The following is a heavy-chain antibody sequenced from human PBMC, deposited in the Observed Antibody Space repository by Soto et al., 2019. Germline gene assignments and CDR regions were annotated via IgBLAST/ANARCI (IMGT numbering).Heavy chain of an antibody. CDR3: ARVTPGNNLYYFSGLDI. Sequence: VGSLRLSCVASGFNFGTYAIHWVRQAPGKGLQWVALIAYDGINTYYADSVKGRFTISRDNSKNTLHLQMNSLRPEDTGVYFCARVTPGNNLYYFSGLDIWGQGTSVTVSS. V-gene: IGHV3-30*04. D-gene: IGHD1-1*01. CDR2: IAYDGINT. CDR1: GFNFGTYA. J-gene: IGHJ6*02.